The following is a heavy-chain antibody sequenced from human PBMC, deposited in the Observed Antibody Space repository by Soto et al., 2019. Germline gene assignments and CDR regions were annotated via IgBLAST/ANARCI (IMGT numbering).Heavy chain of an antibody. J-gene: IGHJ4*02. CDR2: ISGTGSSI. Sequence: EVQLVESGGGLVQPGGSLRLSCAASGFSLRGYSMSWVRQAPGKGLEWVSYISGTGSSIYADSVKGRFTISRDNAKNSVYLQMNSLGDYDTAVYYCARGAGYGDYGGYWGQGTLVTVSS. CDR3: ARGAGYGDYGGY. D-gene: IGHD4-17*01. V-gene: IGHV3-48*02. CDR1: GFSLRGYS.